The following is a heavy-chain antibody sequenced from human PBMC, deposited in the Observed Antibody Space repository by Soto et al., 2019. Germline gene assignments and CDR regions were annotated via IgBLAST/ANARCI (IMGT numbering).Heavy chain of an antibody. D-gene: IGHD6-6*01. CDR1: GYTFTSYD. V-gene: IGHV1-8*01. Sequence: VKVSCKASGYTFTSYDINWVRQATGQGLEWMGWMNPNSGNSGYAQKFQGRVTMTRNTSISTAYMELSSLRSEDTAVYYCAREGYSSSSGSRGNWFDPWGQGTQVTVSS. J-gene: IGHJ5*02. CDR2: MNPNSGNS. CDR3: AREGYSSSSGSRGNWFDP.